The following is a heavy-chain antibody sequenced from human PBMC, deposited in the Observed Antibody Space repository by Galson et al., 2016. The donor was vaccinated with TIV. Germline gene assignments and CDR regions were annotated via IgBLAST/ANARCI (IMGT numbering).Heavy chain of an antibody. D-gene: IGHD3-3*01. CDR3: ARGYFRSGSILTYYFDY. CDR1: GGSISSHY. CDR2: IYYSGST. Sequence: TLSLTCTVSGGSISSHYWSWIRQPPGKGLEWIGYIYYSGSTNYNPSLKSRVTISVDTSKNQFSLKLSSVTAADTAVYYCARGYFRSGSILTYYFDYWGQGTLVTVSS. J-gene: IGHJ4*02. V-gene: IGHV4-59*11.